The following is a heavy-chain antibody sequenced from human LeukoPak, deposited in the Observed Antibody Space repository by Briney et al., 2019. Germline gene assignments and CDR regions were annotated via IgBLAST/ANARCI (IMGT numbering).Heavy chain of an antibody. CDR2: IGTAGDT. CDR1: GFTFSSYD. CDR3: ASPITMIFGGDHDAFDI. Sequence: GGSLRLSCAASGFTFSSYDMHWVRQGTGKGLEWVSGIGTAGDTYYPGSVKGRFTISRENAKSSLYLQMNSLRAGDTAVYYCASPITMIFGGDHDAFDIWGQGTMVTVSS. D-gene: IGHD3-22*01. J-gene: IGHJ3*02. V-gene: IGHV3-13*01.